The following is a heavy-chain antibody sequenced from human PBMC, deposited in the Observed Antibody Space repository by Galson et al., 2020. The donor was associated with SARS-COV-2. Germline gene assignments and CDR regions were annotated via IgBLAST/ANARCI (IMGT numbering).Heavy chain of an antibody. V-gene: IGHV1-2*02. D-gene: IGHD2-8*02. CDR1: GYTFIGYY. CDR2: INPHSGAT. J-gene: IGHJ4*02. CDR3: ARVPDPAVLLVSSSSSIDY. Sequence: ASVPVSCKPSGYTFIGYYMYWVRQPPGQGLEWMGWINPHSGATKHAQKFQGRVTMTRDTAITTAYMELSRLSSDDTAVYYCARVPDPAVLLVSSSSSIDYWGQGTLVTVSS.